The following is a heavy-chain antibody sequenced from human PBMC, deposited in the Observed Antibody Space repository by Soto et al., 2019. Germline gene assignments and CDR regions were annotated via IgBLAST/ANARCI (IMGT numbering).Heavy chain of an antibody. D-gene: IGHD2-2*01. J-gene: IGHJ6*02. CDR1: GFTFSSYA. Sequence: GGSLRLSCAASGFTFSSYAMHWVRQAPGKGLEWVAVISYDGSNKYYADSVKGRFTISRDNSKNTLYLQMNSLRAEDTAVYYCARDPERYCSSTSCMEWGDYYYYGMDVWGQGTTVTVSS. CDR2: ISYDGSNK. CDR3: ARDPERYCSSTSCMEWGDYYYYGMDV. V-gene: IGHV3-30-3*01.